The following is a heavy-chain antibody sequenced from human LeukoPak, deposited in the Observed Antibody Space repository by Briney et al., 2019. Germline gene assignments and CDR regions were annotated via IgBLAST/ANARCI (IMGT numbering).Heavy chain of an antibody. Sequence: GGSLRLSCAASGFTFSSYEMNWVRQAPGKGLGWVSYISSSGSTIYYADSVKGRFTISRDNAKNSLYLQMNSLRAEDTAVYYCARVPPVATSYFDYWGQGTLVTVSS. J-gene: IGHJ4*02. CDR3: ARVPPVATSYFDY. CDR2: ISSSGSTI. D-gene: IGHD5-12*01. CDR1: GFTFSSYE. V-gene: IGHV3-48*03.